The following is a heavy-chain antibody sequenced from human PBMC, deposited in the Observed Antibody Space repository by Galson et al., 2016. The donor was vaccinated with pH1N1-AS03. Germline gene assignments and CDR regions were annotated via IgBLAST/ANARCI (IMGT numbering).Heavy chain of an antibody. V-gene: IGHV4-39*01. CDR2: VYYSGTT. CDR3: ARAYLGMDV. D-gene: IGHD3-22*01. Sequence: TFSSYAMFWVRQAPGKGLEWIGSVYYSGTTYYNPSLKSRVTISVDTSKNQFSLKLSSVTAADTAVYYCARAYLGMDVWGQGTTVTVSS. CDR1: TFSSYA. J-gene: IGHJ6*02.